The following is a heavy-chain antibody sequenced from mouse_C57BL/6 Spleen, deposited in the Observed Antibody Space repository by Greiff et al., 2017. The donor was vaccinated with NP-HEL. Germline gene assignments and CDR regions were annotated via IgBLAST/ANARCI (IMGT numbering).Heavy chain of an antibody. Sequence: DVKLQESGAELVKPGASVKLSCTASGFNIKDYYMHWVKQRTEQGLEWIGRIDPEDGETKYAPKFQGKATITADTSSSTAYLQLSSLSSDDTAVYYFASPGNYFAYWGPGTTLTVSS. CDR1: GFNIKDYY. D-gene: IGHD1-1*02. V-gene: IGHV14-2*01. CDR3: ASPGNYFAY. J-gene: IGHJ2*01. CDR2: IDPEDGET.